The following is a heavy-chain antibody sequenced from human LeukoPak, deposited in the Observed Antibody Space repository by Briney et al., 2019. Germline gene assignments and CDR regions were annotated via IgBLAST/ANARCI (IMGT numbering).Heavy chain of an antibody. CDR3: ARWVAAAGRFDY. CDR2: INPNSGGT. V-gene: IGHV1-2*02. CDR1: GYTFTAYF. Sequence: GASVKVSCKASGYTFTAYFIHWVRQAPGQGLEWMGWINPNSGGTNYAQKFQGRVTMTRDTSISTAYMELTRLRSNDTAVYYCARWVAAAGRFDYWGQGTLVTVSS. D-gene: IGHD6-13*01. J-gene: IGHJ4*02.